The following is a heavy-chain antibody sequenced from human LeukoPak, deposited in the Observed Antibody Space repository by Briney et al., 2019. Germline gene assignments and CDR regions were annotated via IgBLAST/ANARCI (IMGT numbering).Heavy chain of an antibody. V-gene: IGHV3-33*08. CDR2: IWYDGSNK. D-gene: IGHD4-17*01. Sequence: PGGSLRLSCAASGFTLSSYGMHWVRQAPGKGLEWVAVIWYDGSNKYYADSVKGRFTISRDNSKNTLYLQMNSLRAEDTAVYYCARDGANDYGDYEAGFDYWGQGTLVTVSS. J-gene: IGHJ4*02. CDR1: GFTLSSYG. CDR3: ARDGANDYGDYEAGFDY.